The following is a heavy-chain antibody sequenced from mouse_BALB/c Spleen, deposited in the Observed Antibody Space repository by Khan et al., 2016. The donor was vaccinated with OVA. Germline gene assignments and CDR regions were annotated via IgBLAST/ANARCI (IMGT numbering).Heavy chain of an antibody. J-gene: IGHJ3*01. Sequence: EVQLQESGPGLVKPSQSLSLTCTVTGYSITSEYTWNWIRQFPGNKLEWMGYINYSGNTRFNPSLKSRTSITRDTSKNQSFLQLNSVTTEDTATYYCARKDYYDYDPFTYWGQGTLVTVSA. D-gene: IGHD2-4*01. V-gene: IGHV3-2*02. CDR3: ARKDYYDYDPFTY. CDR1: GYSITSEYT. CDR2: INYSGNT.